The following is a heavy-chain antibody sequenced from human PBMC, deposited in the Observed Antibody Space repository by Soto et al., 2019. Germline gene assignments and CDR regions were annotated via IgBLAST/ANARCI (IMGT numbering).Heavy chain of an antibody. V-gene: IGHV5-51*01. CDR1: GYRFTSHW. D-gene: IGHD1-26*01. CDR2: IWPGDSDT. J-gene: IGHJ6*02. Sequence: LGESLKISCRASGYRFTSHWITWVRQMPGKGLQWMVVIWPGDSDTRYSPSFEVQVTISADKSISTAYLQWTSLQASDTAISLCPRHSLYSEWHYLAMDVWGQGPRVSVS. CDR3: PRHSLYSEWHYLAMDV.